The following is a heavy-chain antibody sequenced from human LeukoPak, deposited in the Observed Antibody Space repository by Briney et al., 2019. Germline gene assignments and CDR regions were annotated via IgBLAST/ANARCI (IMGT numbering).Heavy chain of an antibody. CDR1: GFTFSTSW. J-gene: IGHJ4*02. Sequence: GGSLRLSCVGSGFTFSTSWVHWVRHAPGQGLVWLSRMNGDGGTINYVDSVKGRFTVSRDNAKNTLYLQMNSLGVEGTAIYYCARAGSYRFDYWGPGTQVTVSS. CDR3: ARAGSYRFDY. D-gene: IGHD3-16*02. V-gene: IGHV3-74*01. CDR2: MNGDGGTI.